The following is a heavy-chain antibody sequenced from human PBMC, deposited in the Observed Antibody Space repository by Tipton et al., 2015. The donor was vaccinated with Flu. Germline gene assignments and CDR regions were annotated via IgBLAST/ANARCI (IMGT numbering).Heavy chain of an antibody. CDR2: VSYDGDRT. CDR3: AKPQAVGTPNQPELDS. J-gene: IGHJ1*01. CDR1: GFTIHEYA. Sequence: QLVQSGGGLIQPGWSLRLSCAASGFTIHEYAMHWVRPPPGKGLECASLVSYDGDRTYYADSVNGRLAVYRDNRKNSLFLQMDSLRPEDSDVYYCAKPQAVGTPNQPELDSWGRGTLVTVSS. V-gene: IGHV3-43D*04. D-gene: IGHD4-23*01.